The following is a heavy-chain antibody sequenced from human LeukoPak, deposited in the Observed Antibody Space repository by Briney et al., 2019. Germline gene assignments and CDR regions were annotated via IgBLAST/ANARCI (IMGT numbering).Heavy chain of an antibody. J-gene: IGHJ4*02. CDR1: GGSISSSSYY. CDR2: IYYSGST. CDR3: ARRSYGHYFDY. V-gene: IGHV4-39*01. D-gene: IGHD4-17*01. Sequence: SETLSLTCTVSGGSISSSSYYWGWIRQPPGKGLEWIGSIYYSGSTYYNPSLKSRVTISVDTSKNQFSLKLSSVTAADMAVYYCARRSYGHYFDYWGQGTLVTVSS.